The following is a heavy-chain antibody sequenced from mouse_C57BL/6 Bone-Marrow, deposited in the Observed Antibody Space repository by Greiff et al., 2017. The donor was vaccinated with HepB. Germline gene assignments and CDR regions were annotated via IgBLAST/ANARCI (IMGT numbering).Heavy chain of an antibody. V-gene: IGHV5-9-1*02. CDR3: TRVYDYVSCFDY. Sequence: EVKLVESGEGLVKPGGSLKLSCAASGFTFSSYAMSRVRQTSEKRLEWVAYISSGGDYIYYADTVKGRFTISRDNDRNTLYLQMSSLKSEDTAMYYCTRVYDYVSCFDYWGQGTTLTVSS. CDR1: GFTFSSYA. J-gene: IGHJ2*01. CDR2: ISSGGDYI. D-gene: IGHD2-4*01.